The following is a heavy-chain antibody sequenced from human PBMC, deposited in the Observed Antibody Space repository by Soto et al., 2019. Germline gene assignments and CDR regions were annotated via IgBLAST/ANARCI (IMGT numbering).Heavy chain of an antibody. D-gene: IGHD2-2*01. V-gene: IGHV3-74*01. CDR2: INSDGSRT. Sequence: EVQLVESGGGLVQPGGSLRLSCSASGFNFSRYWTHWVRQVPGRGLMWVSHINSDGSRTTDADSVKGRLTISRDNAKNTLYLQMNSLRAEDTAVYYCARDLSSCTSARCYSYYYGMDVWGQGTTVTVSS. CDR1: GFNFSRYW. J-gene: IGHJ6*02. CDR3: ARDLSSCTSARCYSYYYGMDV.